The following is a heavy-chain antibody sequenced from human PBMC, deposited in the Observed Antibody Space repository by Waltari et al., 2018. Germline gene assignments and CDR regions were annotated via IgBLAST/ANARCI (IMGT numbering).Heavy chain of an antibody. J-gene: IGHJ4*02. V-gene: IGHV3-49*03. CDR3: TKFSSSWYLFDY. D-gene: IGHD6-13*01. CDR1: GFTFGDYA. CDR2: IRSKAYGGTT. Sequence: EVQLVESGGGLVQPGRSLRLSCTASGFTFGDYAMSWFRKAPGKGLEWVGFIRSKAYGGTTEYAASVKGRFTISRDDSKSIAYLQMNSLKTEDTAVYYCTKFSSSWYLFDYWGQGTLVTVSS.